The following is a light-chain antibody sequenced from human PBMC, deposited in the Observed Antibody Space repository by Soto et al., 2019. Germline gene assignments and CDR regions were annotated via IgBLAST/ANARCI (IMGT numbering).Light chain of an antibody. CDR3: ATWDSSLRAAV. V-gene: IGLV1-51*01. CDR2: DNH. J-gene: IGLJ2*01. Sequence: QAVVTQPPSVSAAPGQKVTISCSGSTSNIAINYVSWYQHLPGAAPTLLIYDNHKRPSGIPDRFSASKSGTSATLDITGLQNGDEADYYCATWDSSLRAAVFGGGTKLTVL. CDR1: TSNIAINY.